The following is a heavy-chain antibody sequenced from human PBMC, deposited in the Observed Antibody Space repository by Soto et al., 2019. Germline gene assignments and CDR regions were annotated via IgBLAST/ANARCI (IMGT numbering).Heavy chain of an antibody. CDR3: SSAKIGDYFQVY. D-gene: IGHD4-17*01. V-gene: IGHV3-74*01. CDR1: GFTFSGYW. Sequence: EVQLVESGGGLVQPGGSLRLSCAVSGFTFSGYWMHWVRQAPGKGLVWVSRINSDGSTTSYADSVKGRFTISRDNAKNTLYLQMDRLRAEDTAVYVCSSAKIGDYFQVYWGQGTLVTVSS. CDR2: INSDGSTT. J-gene: IGHJ4*02.